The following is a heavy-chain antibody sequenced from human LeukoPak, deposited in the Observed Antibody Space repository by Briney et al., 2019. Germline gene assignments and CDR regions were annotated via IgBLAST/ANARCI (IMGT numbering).Heavy chain of an antibody. CDR3: ARVNLYCSSTSCYTGWFDP. J-gene: IGHJ5*02. V-gene: IGHV4-31*03. D-gene: IGHD2-2*02. CDR2: IYYSGST. Sequence: SETLSLTCTVSGGSISSGGYYWSWIRQHPGKGLEWIGYIYYSGSTYYNPSLKSRVTISVDTSKNQFSLKLSSVTAADAAVYYCARVNLYCSSTSCYTGWFDPWGQGTLVTVSS. CDR1: GGSISSGGYY.